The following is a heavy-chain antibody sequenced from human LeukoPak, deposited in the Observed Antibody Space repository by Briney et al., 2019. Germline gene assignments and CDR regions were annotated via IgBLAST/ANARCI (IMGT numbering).Heavy chain of an antibody. V-gene: IGHV1-69*13. D-gene: IGHD3-3*01. CDR3: ARARPVYDFWSGYTAYYYYGMDV. CDR1: GGTFSSYA. Sequence: SVKVSCKASGGTFSSYAISWVRQAPGQGLEWMGGIIPIFGTANYAQKFQGRVTITADESTSTAYMELSSLRSEDTAVYYCARARPVYDFWSGYTAYYYYGMDVWGQGTTVTVSS. J-gene: IGHJ6*02. CDR2: IIPIFGTA.